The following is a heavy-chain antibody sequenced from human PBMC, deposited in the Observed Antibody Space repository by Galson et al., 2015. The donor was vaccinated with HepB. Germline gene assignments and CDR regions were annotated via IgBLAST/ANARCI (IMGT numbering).Heavy chain of an antibody. CDR2: IHYNGVT. D-gene: IGHD1-26*01. V-gene: IGHV4-59*01. CDR3: ARDVIGTWYFDL. J-gene: IGHJ2*01. Sequence: SETLSLTCTVSGRSISSSYWSWIRQPPEKGLEWVGYIHYNGVTNYNPSLKSRVTLSLDTSRNQFSLKLSSMTAADTAVYYCARDVIGTWYFDLWGRGTLVTVSS. CDR1: GRSISSSY.